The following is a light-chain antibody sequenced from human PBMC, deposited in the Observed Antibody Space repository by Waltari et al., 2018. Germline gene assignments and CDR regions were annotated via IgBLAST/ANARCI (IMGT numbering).Light chain of an antibody. CDR3: QQGYRTPLT. V-gene: IGKV1-39*01. J-gene: IGKJ4*01. CDR1: QKINNY. Sequence: DIQMTQSPSSLSASVGDRVTITCRASQKINNYLNWYQQRPGKAPKLLIYAASTLQSGAPSRFGGSGSGTDFTLTITSLQPEDFATYFCQQGYRTPLTFGGGTKVEIK. CDR2: AAS.